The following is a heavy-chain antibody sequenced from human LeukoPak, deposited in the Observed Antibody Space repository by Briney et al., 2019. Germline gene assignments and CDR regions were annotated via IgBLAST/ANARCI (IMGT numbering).Heavy chain of an antibody. D-gene: IGHD3-22*01. CDR2: IYTSGST. CDR1: GGSISSYY. V-gene: IGHV4-4*07. CDR3: ARDEYYYDSSGYYYPDY. J-gene: IGHJ4*02. Sequence: SETLSLTCTVSGGSISSYYWSWIRQPAGKGLEWIGRIYTSGSTNYNPSLKSRVTMSVDTSKNQFSLKLSSVTAADTAVYYCARDEYYYDSSGYYYPDYWGQGTLVTVSS.